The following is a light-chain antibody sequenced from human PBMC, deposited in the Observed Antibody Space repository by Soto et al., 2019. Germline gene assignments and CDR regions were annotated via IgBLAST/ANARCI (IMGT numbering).Light chain of an antibody. V-gene: IGKV1-5*03. CDR1: QTISSW. CDR2: KAS. CDR3: QHYNSYSEA. J-gene: IGKJ1*01. Sequence: DIQMTQSPSTLSGSVGDSVTITCRASQTISSWLAWYQQKPGKAPKLLIYKASTLKSGVPSRFSGSGSGTECTLTISSLQPDDFATYYCQHYNSYSEAFGQGTKVEL.